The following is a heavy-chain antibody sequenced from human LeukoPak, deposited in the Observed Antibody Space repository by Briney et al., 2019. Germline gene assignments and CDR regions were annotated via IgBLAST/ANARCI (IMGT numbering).Heavy chain of an antibody. CDR1: GYSISSGYY. Sequence: SETLSLTCTVSGYSISSGYYWGWIRQPPGKGRGGSGRIDHSGSSYYNPALKSRITISVDTSKNQFSLYLSSVTAADTAVYYCARDSALAQAVMFDYWGQGTLVTVSS. CDR3: ARDSALAQAVMFDY. CDR2: IDHSGSS. J-gene: IGHJ4*02. D-gene: IGHD6-19*01. V-gene: IGHV4-38-2*02.